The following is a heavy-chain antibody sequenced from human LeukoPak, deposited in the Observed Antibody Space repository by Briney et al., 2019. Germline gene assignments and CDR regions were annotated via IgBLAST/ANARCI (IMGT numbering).Heavy chain of an antibody. V-gene: IGHV3-23*01. CDR1: GFTFSSYA. Sequence: PGGSLRLSCAASGFTFSSYAMSWVRQAPGKGLEWVSAISGSGGSTYYADSVKGRFTISRDNSKNTLYLQMNSLRAEDTAVYYCAKSHDDSSGYRTDHDAFDIWGQGTMVTVSS. J-gene: IGHJ3*02. CDR3: AKSHDDSSGYRTDHDAFDI. CDR2: ISGSGGST. D-gene: IGHD3-22*01.